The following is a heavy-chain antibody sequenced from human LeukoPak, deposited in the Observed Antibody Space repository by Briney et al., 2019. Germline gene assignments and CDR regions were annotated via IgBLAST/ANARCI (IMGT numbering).Heavy chain of an antibody. CDR2: INPNSGGT. Sequence: ASVKVSCKASGYTFTGYYMHWARQAPGQGLEWMGWINPNSGGTNYAQKFQGRVTMTRDTSISTAYMELSRLRSDDTAVYYCARSGDQDYWYFDLWGRGTLVTVSS. CDR3: ARSGDQDYWYFDL. D-gene: IGHD1-26*01. V-gene: IGHV1-2*02. CDR1: GYTFTGYY. J-gene: IGHJ2*01.